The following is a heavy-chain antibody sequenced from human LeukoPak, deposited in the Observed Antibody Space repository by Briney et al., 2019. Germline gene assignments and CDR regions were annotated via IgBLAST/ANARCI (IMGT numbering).Heavy chain of an antibody. V-gene: IGHV4-34*01. CDR1: GASISSYY. CDR2: INHSGGA. D-gene: IGHD3-3*01. CDR3: ARVPLRFLEPFDY. Sequence: SETLSLTCSVSGASISSYYWSWIRQPPGKGLEWIGEINHSGGANYNPSLKSRVTISADTSKSQFSLKLGSVTAADTAVYYCARVPLRFLEPFDYWGQGTLVTVSS. J-gene: IGHJ4*02.